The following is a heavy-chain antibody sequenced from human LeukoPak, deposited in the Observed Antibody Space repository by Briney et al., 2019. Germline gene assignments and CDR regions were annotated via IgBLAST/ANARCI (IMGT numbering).Heavy chain of an antibody. CDR3: ARGDYYGSGSSLDV. Sequence: PSQTLSLTCAVSGGSLSSGDYSWSWVRQPPGKGLEWIGYMYHSGSTYYNPSLKSRVTISVDRCKSQFSLKLSSVTAADTAVYYCARGDYYGSGSSLDVWSKGTTVTVSS. D-gene: IGHD3-10*01. V-gene: IGHV4-30-2*01. CDR2: MYHSGST. CDR1: GGSLSSGDYS. J-gene: IGHJ6*04.